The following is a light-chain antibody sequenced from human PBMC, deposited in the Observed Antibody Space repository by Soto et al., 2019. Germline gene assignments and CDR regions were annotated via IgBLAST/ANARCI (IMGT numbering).Light chain of an antibody. J-gene: IGLJ3*02. Sequence: QSVLTQPPSASGSPGQSITISCTGSNTDVGGYNYVSWYQQHPGKAPKVMIYEVTKRPSGVPARFSGSRSGNTASLTVSGLQAEDEADYYCSSYAGNSVWVFGGGTKLTVL. CDR1: NTDVGGYNY. V-gene: IGLV2-8*01. CDR2: EVT. CDR3: SSYAGNSVWV.